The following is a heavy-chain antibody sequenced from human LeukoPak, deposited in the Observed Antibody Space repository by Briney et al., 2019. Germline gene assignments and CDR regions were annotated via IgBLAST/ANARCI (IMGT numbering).Heavy chain of an antibody. J-gene: IGHJ5*02. CDR2: MNPNSGNT. D-gene: IGHD3-22*01. V-gene: IGHV1-8*01. CDR1: GYTFTSYD. Sequence: ASVKVSCKASGYTFTSYDINWVRQATGQGLEWMGWMNPNSGNTGYAQKFQGRVTMTRNTSISTAYMELSSLRSEDTAVYYCARVQGYYDSSGYPFFWFHPWGQGTLVTVSS. CDR3: ARVQGYYDSSGYPFFWFHP.